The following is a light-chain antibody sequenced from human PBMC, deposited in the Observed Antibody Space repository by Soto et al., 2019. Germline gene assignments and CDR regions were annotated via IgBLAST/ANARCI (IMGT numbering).Light chain of an antibody. V-gene: IGLV1-44*01. CDR1: WSNIGRNS. Sequence: QSVLTQPPSVSGTPGQRVSISCSGIWSNIGRNSVSWYHHLPGTAPKLLIYSNNQRPSGVTGRFSGSKSGTSASLTISGLQAEDEADYHCCSYAGSHTWAFGGGTQLTVL. CDR3: CSYAGSHTWA. CDR2: SNN. J-gene: IGLJ3*02.